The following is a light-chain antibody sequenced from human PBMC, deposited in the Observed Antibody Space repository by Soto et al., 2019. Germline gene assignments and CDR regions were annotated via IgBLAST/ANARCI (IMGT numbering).Light chain of an antibody. V-gene: IGKV1-13*02. Sequence: AIQLTQSPPCLSASVGDRVNVTCRASQGIYISLAWYQQKPGKAPKLLISDASSLESGVPSRFSGSGSGTDITLTITSLQPEDFATYHCQHYNTYPLTFGGGTKVEIK. CDR3: QHYNTYPLT. J-gene: IGKJ4*01. CDR2: DAS. CDR1: QGIYIS.